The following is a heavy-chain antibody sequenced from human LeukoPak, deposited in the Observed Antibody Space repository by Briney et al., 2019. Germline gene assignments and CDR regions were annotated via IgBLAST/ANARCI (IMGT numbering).Heavy chain of an antibody. J-gene: IGHJ4*02. CDR2: IYPDGST. CDR3: ATCTWLHYFDH. CDR1: RFTVSSSY. D-gene: IGHD2-8*01. Sequence: GGSLRLSCAASRFTVSSSYMSWVRQAPGKGLEWVSVIYPDGSTYYADSVKGRFTISRDNSKNTLYLQMNSLRAEDTAVYYCATCTWLHYFDHWGQGTLVTVSS. V-gene: IGHV3-53*01.